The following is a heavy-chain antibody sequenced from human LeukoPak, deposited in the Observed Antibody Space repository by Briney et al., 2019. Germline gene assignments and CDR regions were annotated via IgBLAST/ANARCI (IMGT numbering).Heavy chain of an antibody. CDR3: ARVPGPNWFDP. Sequence: SETLSLTCAVYGGSFSGYYWSWIRQPPGKGLEWIGEINHSGSTNYNPSLKSRVTISVDTSKNPFSLKLSSVTAADTAVYYCARVPGPNWFDPWGQGTLVTVSS. V-gene: IGHV4-34*01. CDR2: INHSGST. CDR1: GGSFSGYY. J-gene: IGHJ5*02.